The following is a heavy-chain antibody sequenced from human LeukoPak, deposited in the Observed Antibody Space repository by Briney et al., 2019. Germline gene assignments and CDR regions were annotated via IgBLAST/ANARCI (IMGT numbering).Heavy chain of an antibody. Sequence: GGSLRLSCAASGFTFSSYSMNWVRQAPGKGLEWVSSISSSSSYIYYADSVKGRFTISRDNAKNSLYLQMNSLRAEDTAVYYCATTRDCSGGSCYKDAFDIWGQGTMVTVSS. D-gene: IGHD2-15*01. CDR3: ATTRDCSGGSCYKDAFDI. V-gene: IGHV3-21*01. CDR1: GFTFSSYS. J-gene: IGHJ3*02. CDR2: ISSSSSYI.